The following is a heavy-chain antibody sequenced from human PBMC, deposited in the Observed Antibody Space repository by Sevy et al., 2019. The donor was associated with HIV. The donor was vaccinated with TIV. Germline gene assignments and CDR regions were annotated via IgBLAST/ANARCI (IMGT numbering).Heavy chain of an antibody. D-gene: IGHD4-17*01. J-gene: IGHJ4*01. Sequence: SETLSLTCTVTGGSISGSSWSWIRQPPGKGLEWIGNVLGSAITNYNPSLKSRVTISLDTSESQSSLILNCVTAADTAVYYCARHGAYGDYVPNDPPLDYWGRGILVTVSS. CDR2: VLGSAIT. CDR1: GGSISGSS. CDR3: ARHGAYGDYVPNDPPLDY. V-gene: IGHV4-59*08.